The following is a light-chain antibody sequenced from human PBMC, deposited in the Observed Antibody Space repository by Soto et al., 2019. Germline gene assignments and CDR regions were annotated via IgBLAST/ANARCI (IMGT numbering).Light chain of an antibody. J-gene: IGLJ3*02. CDR3: ETWDSNTRV. CDR1: SGHSSYI. Sequence: QLVLTQSSSASASLGSSVILTCTLSSGHSSYIIAWHQQQPGKAPRYLMKLEGSGSYNKGSGVPDRFSGSSSGADRYLTISILQFEDEADYYCETWDSNTRVFGGGTKLTVL. CDR2: LEGSGSY. V-gene: IGLV4-60*02.